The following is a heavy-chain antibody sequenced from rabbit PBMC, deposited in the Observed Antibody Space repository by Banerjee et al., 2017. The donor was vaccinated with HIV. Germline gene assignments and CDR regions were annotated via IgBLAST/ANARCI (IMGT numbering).Heavy chain of an antibody. CDR2: IYVGSSGRT. V-gene: IGHV1S45*01. Sequence: QEQLEESGGDLVKPEGSLTLTCTASGFSLSSYYYMCWVRQAPGKGLEWIACIYVGSSGRTWYASWAKGRSTISKTSSTTVTLQMTSLTAADTATYFCARDSDVTGYLFNLWGPGTLVTVS. CDR1: GFSLSSYYY. CDR3: ARDSDVTGYLFNL. J-gene: IGHJ4*01. D-gene: IGHD7-1*01.